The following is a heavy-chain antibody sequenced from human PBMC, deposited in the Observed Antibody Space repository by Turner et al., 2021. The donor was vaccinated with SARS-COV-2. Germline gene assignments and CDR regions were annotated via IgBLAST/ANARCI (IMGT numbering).Heavy chain of an antibody. Sequence: QVQLQESGPGLVKPSETLSLTCTVSGGSTRSYYWSWIRQPAGKGLEGIGRIDTSGSTNYNPSLKSRVTMSVETSKNHFSLKLSSVTAADTAVYYCARESGFCTNGVCYPASRYYYGMDVWGQGTTVTVSS. D-gene: IGHD2-8*01. CDR2: IDTSGST. V-gene: IGHV4-4*07. J-gene: IGHJ6*02. CDR3: ARESGFCTNGVCYPASRYYYGMDV. CDR1: GGSTRSYY.